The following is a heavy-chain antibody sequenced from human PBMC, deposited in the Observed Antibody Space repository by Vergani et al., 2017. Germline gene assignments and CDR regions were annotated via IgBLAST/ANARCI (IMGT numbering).Heavy chain of an antibody. D-gene: IGHD6-19*01. CDR3: AKGGGSGWADWYFDL. V-gene: IGHV3-9*01. J-gene: IGHJ2*01. Sequence: EVQLVESGGGLVQPGRSLRLSCAASGFTFDDYAMHWVRQAPGKGLEWVSGISWNSGSIGYADSVKGRFTISRDNAKNSLCVQMNSLGAEDTALYYCAKGGGSGWADWYFDLWGRGTLVTVSA. CDR1: GFTFDDYA. CDR2: ISWNSGSI.